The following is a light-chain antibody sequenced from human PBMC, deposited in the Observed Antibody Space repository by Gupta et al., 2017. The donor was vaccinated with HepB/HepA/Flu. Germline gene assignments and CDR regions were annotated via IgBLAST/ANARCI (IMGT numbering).Light chain of an antibody. CDR3: QTWGTGIHVV. CDR1: SGHSSYA. J-gene: IGLJ2*01. CDR2: LNSDGSH. Sequence: QLVLPQSPSASASLGASVKLTCTLSSGHSSYAIAWHQQQPEKGPRYLMKLNSDGSHSTGDGIPGRFSGSSSGAARSLTISRLQAEDEADYYCQTWGTGIHVVFGGGTKLTVL. V-gene: IGLV4-69*01.